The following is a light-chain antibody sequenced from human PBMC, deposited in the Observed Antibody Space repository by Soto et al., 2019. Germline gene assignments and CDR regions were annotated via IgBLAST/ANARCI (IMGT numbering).Light chain of an antibody. V-gene: IGLV2-14*01. Sequence: QSALTQPASVSGSPGQSITISCTGTSSDVGGYNYVSWYQQHPGKAPKLMIYDVSNRPSGVSNRFSGSKSGNTASLTISGLQAEGEADYYCSSYTSSSTPWVFGGGTKVTVL. CDR3: SSYTSSSTPWV. J-gene: IGLJ3*02. CDR2: DVS. CDR1: SSDVGGYNY.